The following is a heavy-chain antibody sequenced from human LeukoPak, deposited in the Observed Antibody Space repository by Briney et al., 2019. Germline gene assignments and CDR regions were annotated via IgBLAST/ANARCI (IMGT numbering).Heavy chain of an antibody. CDR3: ARDSTSTGDFDY. D-gene: IGHD7-27*01. Sequence: TSETLSLTCTVSGGSISSGGYYWSWIRQHPGKGLEWIGYISYSGSTSRNPSLQSRVTISVGTSKNQFSLKLSSVTAADTAVYYCARDSTSTGDFDYWGQGTLVTVSS. J-gene: IGHJ4*02. CDR2: ISYSGST. V-gene: IGHV4-31*03. CDR1: GGSISSGGYY.